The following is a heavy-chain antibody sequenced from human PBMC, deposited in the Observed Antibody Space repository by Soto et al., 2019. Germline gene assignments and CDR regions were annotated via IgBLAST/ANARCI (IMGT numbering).Heavy chain of an antibody. CDR2: ISARGGST. D-gene: IGHD2-2*01. Sequence: GGSLSLSCAGSVFTFSSYAMNWVRQAPGKGLEWVSLISARGGSTYYADSVKGRFTISRDNSKNTLYLQMNSLRAEDTGVYYCARDPPNDKTQLDYGMDVWGQGTAVTVSS. V-gene: IGHV3-23*01. CDR1: VFTFSSYA. J-gene: IGHJ6*02. CDR3: ARDPPNDKTQLDYGMDV.